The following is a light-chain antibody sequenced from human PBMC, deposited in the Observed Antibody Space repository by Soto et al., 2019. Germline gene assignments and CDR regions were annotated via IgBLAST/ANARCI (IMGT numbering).Light chain of an antibody. CDR1: QSIDPW. Sequence: DIQMTQSPSTLSASVGDTVTITCRASQSIDPWLAWHQQKPGRAPKLLISKASTLESGVPSRFSGSGSGTDFTLTISGLQPDDFAIYYCQQYNSYRAFGQGTKVEI. CDR2: KAS. V-gene: IGKV1-5*03. CDR3: QQYNSYRA. J-gene: IGKJ1*01.